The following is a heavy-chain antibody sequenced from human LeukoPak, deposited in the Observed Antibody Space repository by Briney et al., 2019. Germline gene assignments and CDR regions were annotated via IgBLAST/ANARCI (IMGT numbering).Heavy chain of an antibody. Sequence: ASVQVSCKAAGYTFTRCDINWVRQATGGGREGMGWMIPKSGNTGYARKFQDRVTISRNASTSTACLGLSSLRREAAAVYYCGTAMAHHVPTHAFDIWGQGTMVTVSS. D-gene: IGHD5-18*01. CDR2: MIPKSGNT. CDR1: GYTFTRCD. J-gene: IGHJ3*02. CDR3: GTAMAHHVPTHAFDI. V-gene: IGHV1-8*03.